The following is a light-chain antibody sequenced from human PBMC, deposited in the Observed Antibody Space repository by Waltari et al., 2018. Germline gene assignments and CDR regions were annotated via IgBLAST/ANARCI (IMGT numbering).Light chain of an antibody. CDR3: CSYAGSSTLL. Sequence: QSALTQPPSASGSHGQPLTLSFPGTSSADGSSTLVSLYQHHPGKAPNRMIYEGSKRPSGVSNRFSGSKSGNTASLTISGLQAEDEADYYCCSYAGSSTLLFGGGTKVTVL. CDR2: EGS. CDR1: SSADGSSTL. J-gene: IGLJ2*01. V-gene: IGLV2-23*01.